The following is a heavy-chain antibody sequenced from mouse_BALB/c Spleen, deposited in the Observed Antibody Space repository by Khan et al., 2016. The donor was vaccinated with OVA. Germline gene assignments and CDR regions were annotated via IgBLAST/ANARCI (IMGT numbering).Heavy chain of an antibody. Sequence: QVQLQQSGAELARPGASVKLSCKTSGYTFTDYYINWVKQRPGQGLEWIGEISPGSGDTYYTEKFKGKATLTADKSSSTAYMQLSSLTSEASAIYFRARRNYFGYTFAYWGQGTLVTVSA. D-gene: IGHD1-2*01. CDR1: GYTFTDYY. CDR2: ISPGSGDT. CDR3: ARRNYFGYTFAY. J-gene: IGHJ3*01. V-gene: IGHV1-77*01.